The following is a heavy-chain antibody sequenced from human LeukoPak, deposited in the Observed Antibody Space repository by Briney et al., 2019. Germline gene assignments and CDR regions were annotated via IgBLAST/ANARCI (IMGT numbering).Heavy chain of an antibody. J-gene: IGHJ5*02. CDR2: IRPSGDNT. CDR1: GFPPRSYD. D-gene: IGHD6-19*01. V-gene: IGHV3-23*01. CDR3: ARVAGRHWFDP. Sequence: PGGSLRLSCAASGFPPRSYDMTWVRQAPGRGLEWVSSIRPSGDNTYYGDSVKGRFTISRDNSKNTVYLEMNNMRVDDTAVYYCARVAGRHWFDPWGQGTLVTVSS.